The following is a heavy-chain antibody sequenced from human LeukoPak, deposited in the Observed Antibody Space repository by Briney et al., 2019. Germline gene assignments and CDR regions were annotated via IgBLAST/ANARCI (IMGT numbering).Heavy chain of an antibody. CDR2: ISYDGSNK. CDR3: AKERSGYSSSWYGFFSDY. V-gene: IGHV3-30*18. J-gene: IGHJ4*02. CDR1: GFTFSSYG. Sequence: PGGSLRLSCAASGFTFSSYGMHWVRQAPGKGLEWVAVISYDGSNKYYADSVKGRFTISRDNSKNTLYLQMNSLRAEDTAVYYCAKERSGYSSSWYGFFSDYWGQRTLVTVSS. D-gene: IGHD6-13*01.